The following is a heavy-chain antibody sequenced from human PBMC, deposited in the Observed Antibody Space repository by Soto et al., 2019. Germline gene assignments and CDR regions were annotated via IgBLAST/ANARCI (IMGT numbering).Heavy chain of an antibody. Sequence: GESLKISCKGSGYSFTSYWIGWVRQMPGKXLEWMGIIYPGDSDTRYSPSFQGQVTISADKSISTAYLQWSSLKASDTAMYYCARSLYRGLDYYYYGMDVWGQGTTVTVSS. CDR1: GYSFTSYW. J-gene: IGHJ6*02. CDR3: ARSLYRGLDYYYYGMDV. V-gene: IGHV5-51*01. CDR2: IYPGDSDT. D-gene: IGHD3-10*01.